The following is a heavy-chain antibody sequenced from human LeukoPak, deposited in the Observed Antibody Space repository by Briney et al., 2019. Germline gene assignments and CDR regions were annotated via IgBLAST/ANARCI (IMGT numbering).Heavy chain of an antibody. V-gene: IGHV3-7*01. CDR1: GFTFSSYW. D-gene: IGHD5-12*01. J-gene: IGHJ6*03. CDR3: AREMYSGYEYYYYYYYMDV. CDR2: IKQDGSEK. Sequence: GGSLRLSCAASGFTFSSYWMSWVRQAPGKGLEWVANIKQDGSEKYYVDSVKGRFTISRDNAKNSLYLQMNSLRAEDTAVYYCAREMYSGYEYYYYYYYMDVWGKGTTVIVSS.